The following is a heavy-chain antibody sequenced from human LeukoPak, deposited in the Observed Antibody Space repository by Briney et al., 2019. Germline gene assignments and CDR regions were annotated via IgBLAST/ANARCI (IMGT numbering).Heavy chain of an antibody. J-gene: IGHJ5*02. V-gene: IGHV4-30-4*01. CDR2: ISLSGGT. CDR1: GGSISSGDYY. D-gene: IGHD2-15*01. CDR3: TRDSQGGPNDP. Sequence: ASETLSLTCTVSGGSISSGDYYWSWIRQPPGQGLEWIGYISLSGGTYYNPSLKRRATISLDRSRSQISLKLSSVGAADTAVYYCTRDSQGGPNDPWGQGTLVTVSS.